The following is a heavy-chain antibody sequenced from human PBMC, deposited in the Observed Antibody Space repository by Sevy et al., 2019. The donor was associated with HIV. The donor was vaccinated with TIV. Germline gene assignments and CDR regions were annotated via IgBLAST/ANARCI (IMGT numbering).Heavy chain of an antibody. Sequence: ASVKVSCKASGYTFTSYYMHWVRQAPGQGLEWMGIINPSDGSTSYAQKFQGRVTMTRDTSTSTVYMELSSLRSEDTAVYYCARAERLGGLSPTQYYFDYWGQGTLVTVSS. CDR1: GYTFTSYY. CDR2: INPSDGST. J-gene: IGHJ4*02. D-gene: IGHD3-16*02. CDR3: ARAERLGGLSPTQYYFDY. V-gene: IGHV1-46*01.